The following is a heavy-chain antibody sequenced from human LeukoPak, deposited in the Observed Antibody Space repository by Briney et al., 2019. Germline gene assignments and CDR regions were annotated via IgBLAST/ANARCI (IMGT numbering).Heavy chain of an antibody. J-gene: IGHJ5*02. CDR2: ISSDGSDK. CDR1: GFTFNTYA. Sequence: GGSLRLSCAASGFTFNTYAMHWVRQAPGKGLEWVTFISSDGSDKYYADSVKGRFTISRDNAKNSLYLQMTSLRAEDTAVYYCASRSINWYKGNRFDPWGQGTLVTVSS. V-gene: IGHV3-30*03. D-gene: IGHD1/OR15-1a*01. CDR3: ASRSINWYKGNRFDP.